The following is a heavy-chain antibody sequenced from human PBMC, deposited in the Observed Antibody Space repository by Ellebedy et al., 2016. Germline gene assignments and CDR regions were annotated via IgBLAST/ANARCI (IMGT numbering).Heavy chain of an antibody. Sequence: GESLKISCAASGFTFSSYAMSWVRQAPGKGLEWVSAISGSGGSTYYADSVKGRFTISRDNSKNTLYLQMNSLRAEDTAVYYCAKVPAAGRGYWGQGTLVTVSS. J-gene: IGHJ4*02. CDR2: ISGSGGST. CDR1: GFTFSSYA. D-gene: IGHD3-10*01. CDR3: AKVPAAGRGY. V-gene: IGHV3-23*01.